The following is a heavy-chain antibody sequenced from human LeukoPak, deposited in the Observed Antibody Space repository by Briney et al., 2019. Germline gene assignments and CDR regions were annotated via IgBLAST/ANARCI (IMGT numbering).Heavy chain of an antibody. CDR3: AKADCGGECYYVMAV. CDR2: ISGSGART. D-gene: IGHD2-21*01. CDR1: GFTFTSYA. Sequence: GGSLRLSCAASGFTFTSYAMTWVXQAPGKGLEWVSGISGSGARTFYGDSVKGRFTISRDNSKNTLDLQQNSLRAEDTGTYYCAKADCGGECYYVMAVWGQGTTVTVSS. J-gene: IGHJ6*02. V-gene: IGHV3-23*01.